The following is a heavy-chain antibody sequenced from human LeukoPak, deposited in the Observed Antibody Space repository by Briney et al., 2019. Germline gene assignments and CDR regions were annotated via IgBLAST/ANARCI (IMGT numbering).Heavy chain of an antibody. CDR1: GFTFSTYW. Sequence: GGTLRLSCAASGFTFSTYWMHWVRQPPGKGLVWVSRINSDWSSTNYADSVKGRFIIFRDDTNNCLYLQMNIPITEDTDDYYCARYHRNLQQLGSFDYWGQGTLVTVSS. J-gene: IGHJ4*02. CDR3: ARYHRNLQQLGSFDY. D-gene: IGHD4-11*01. CDR2: INSDWSST. V-gene: IGHV3-74*01.